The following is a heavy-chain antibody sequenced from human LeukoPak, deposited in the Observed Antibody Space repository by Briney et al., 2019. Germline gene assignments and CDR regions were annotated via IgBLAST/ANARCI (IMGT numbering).Heavy chain of an antibody. CDR2: IKQDGSEK. V-gene: IGHV3-7*01. CDR3: ARESGDYDVLTGYLLDY. D-gene: IGHD3-9*01. Sequence: GGSLRLSCAASAFSFSDYNMNWVRQAPGKGLKWVANIKQDGSEKYYVGSVKGRFTISRDNAKNSLYLQMNSLRAEDTAVYYCARESGDYDVLTGYLLDYWGQGTLVTVSS. CDR1: AFSFSDYN. J-gene: IGHJ4*02.